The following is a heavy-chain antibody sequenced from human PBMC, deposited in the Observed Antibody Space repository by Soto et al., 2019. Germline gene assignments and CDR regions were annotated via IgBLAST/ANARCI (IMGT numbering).Heavy chain of an antibody. J-gene: IGHJ5*02. Sequence: QVQLVQSATEVKKPGASVKVSCKASGNTFTWHYMHWVRQAPGQGLEYMGWINPNSSDTKYAQQFLGRLSMTRDTSISTPYMELSSLVSDDTAVYYCARLETTTEAWGQGTLVTVSS. D-gene: IGHD1-1*01. CDR1: GNTFTWHY. CDR3: ARLETTTEA. CDR2: INPNSSDT. V-gene: IGHV1-2*02.